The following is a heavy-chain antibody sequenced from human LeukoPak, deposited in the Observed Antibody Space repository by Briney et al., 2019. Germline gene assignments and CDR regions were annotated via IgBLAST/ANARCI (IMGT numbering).Heavy chain of an antibody. CDR2: TYPGDSDT. Sequence: HGESLKISCKGSGYSFSSYWIGWVRQMPGKGLEWMGITYPGDSDTRYSPSFQAQVTISADKSINTAYLEWSSLRASDTAMYYCARSYYSGSGYYYAMDVWGQGTTVTVSS. V-gene: IGHV5-51*01. CDR3: ARSYYSGSGYYYAMDV. J-gene: IGHJ6*02. CDR1: GYSFSSYW. D-gene: IGHD3-10*01.